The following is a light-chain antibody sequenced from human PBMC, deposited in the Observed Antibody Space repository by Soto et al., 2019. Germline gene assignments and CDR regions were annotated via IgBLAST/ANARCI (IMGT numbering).Light chain of an antibody. CDR3: CSYADSSPVI. CDR1: SSDVGSYNL. J-gene: IGLJ2*01. CDR2: EVS. Sequence: QSALTQPASVSGSPGQSITISCTGTSSDVGSYNLVSWHQQHPGKAPKLMIYEVSKRPSGVSNRFSGSKSGNTAPLTISGLQAEDEADYYCCSYADSSPVIFGGGTKLTVL. V-gene: IGLV2-23*02.